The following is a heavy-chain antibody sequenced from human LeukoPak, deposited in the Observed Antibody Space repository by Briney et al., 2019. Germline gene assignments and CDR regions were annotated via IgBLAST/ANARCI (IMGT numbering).Heavy chain of an antibody. Sequence: ASVKVSCKTSGYTFTAYYLHWVRQAPGQGLEWMGWINPNSGGTNYAQKFQGRVTMTRDTSISTAYMELSRLRSDDTAVYYCAREEYCSSTSCPPGDYWGQGTLVTVSS. D-gene: IGHD2-2*01. CDR1: GYTFTAYY. CDR3: AREEYCSSTSCPPGDY. J-gene: IGHJ4*02. V-gene: IGHV1-2*02. CDR2: INPNSGGT.